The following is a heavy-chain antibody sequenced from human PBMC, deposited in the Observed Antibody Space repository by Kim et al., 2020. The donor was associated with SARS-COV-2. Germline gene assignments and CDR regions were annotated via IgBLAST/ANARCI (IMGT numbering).Heavy chain of an antibody. J-gene: IGHJ4*02. D-gene: IGHD6-13*01. CDR2: IKQDGSEK. CDR1: GFTFSSYW. V-gene: IGHV3-7*01. Sequence: GGSLRLSCAASGFTFSSYWMSWVRQAPGKGLEWVANIKQDGSEKYYVDSVKGRFTISRDNAKNSLYLQMNSLRAEDTAVYYCARENKQQLGYFDYWGQGTLVTVSS. CDR3: ARENKQQLGYFDY.